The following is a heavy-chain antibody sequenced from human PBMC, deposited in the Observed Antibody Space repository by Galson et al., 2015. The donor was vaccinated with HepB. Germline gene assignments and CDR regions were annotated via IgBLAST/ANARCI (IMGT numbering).Heavy chain of an antibody. Sequence: SVKVSCKASGGTLRSYAISWVRQAPGQGLEWMGGIIPIFGTANYARKFQDRVTITADKSTSTAYMELSSLKSEDTAVYYCARGGPVDYGGYSAYYYYNMDVWGQGTTVTVSS. CDR1: GGTLRSYA. D-gene: IGHD4-23*01. CDR2: IIPIFGTA. J-gene: IGHJ6*02. V-gene: IGHV1-69*06. CDR3: ARGGPVDYGGYSAYYYYNMDV.